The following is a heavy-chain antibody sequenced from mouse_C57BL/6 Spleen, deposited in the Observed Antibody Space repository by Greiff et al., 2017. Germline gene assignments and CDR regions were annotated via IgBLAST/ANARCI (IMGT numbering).Heavy chain of an antibody. CDR2: IDPSDSYT. CDR3: ARRTGGFAY. D-gene: IGHD4-1*01. CDR1: GYTFTSYW. Sequence: QVQLQQPGAELVMPGASVKLSCKASGYTFTSYWMHWVKQRPGQGLEWIGEIDPSDSYTNYNQKFKGKSTLTVDKSSSTAYMQLSSLTSEDSAVYYCARRTGGFAYWGQGTLVTVSA. V-gene: IGHV1-69*01. J-gene: IGHJ3*01.